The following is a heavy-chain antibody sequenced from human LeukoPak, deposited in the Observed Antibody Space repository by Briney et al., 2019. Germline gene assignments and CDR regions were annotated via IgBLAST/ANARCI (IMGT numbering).Heavy chain of an antibody. D-gene: IGHD2-15*01. V-gene: IGHV3-21*01. Sequence: GSLRLSCAASGFTFSSYSMNWVRQAPGKGLEWVSSISSGSSYIYYADSVKGRFTISRDNAKNSLYLQINSLRAEDTGVYYCARDPAGIGYCSGGSCYSEGDYWGQGTLVTVSS. CDR2: ISSGSSYI. CDR1: GFTFSSYS. J-gene: IGHJ4*02. CDR3: ARDPAGIGYCSGGSCYSEGDY.